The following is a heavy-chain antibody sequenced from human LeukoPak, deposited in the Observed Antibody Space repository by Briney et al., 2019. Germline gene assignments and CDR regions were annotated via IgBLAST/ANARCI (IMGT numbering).Heavy chain of an antibody. D-gene: IGHD1-26*01. V-gene: IGHV3-23*01. J-gene: IGHJ4*02. Sequence: GGSLNLSCAASGLTFSNYAMSWFRQAPGKGLEWVSGITSGFTPLYADSVKGRFTISRDNSKSTFHLQMNSLRAEDTAVYYCAKDYSDSRVGDVFLEYWGQGTLVTVSS. CDR3: AKDYSDSRVGDVFLEY. CDR2: ITSGFTP. CDR1: GLTFSNYA.